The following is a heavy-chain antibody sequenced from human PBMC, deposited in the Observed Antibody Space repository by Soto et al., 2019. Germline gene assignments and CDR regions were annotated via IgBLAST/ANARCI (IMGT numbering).Heavy chain of an antibody. V-gene: IGHV3-11*01. CDR3: AISQDRGGRTTFIY. Sequence: GGSLRLSCGASGFTFSNYYMSWIRQAPGKGLEWVSYISSTGRTIYYADSVKGRFTVSRDNAKNSLYLQMNSLRAEDTALYYCAISQDRGGRTTFIYWGQGTQVTVSS. D-gene: IGHD3-16*01. CDR1: GFTFSNYY. CDR2: ISSTGRTI. J-gene: IGHJ4*02.